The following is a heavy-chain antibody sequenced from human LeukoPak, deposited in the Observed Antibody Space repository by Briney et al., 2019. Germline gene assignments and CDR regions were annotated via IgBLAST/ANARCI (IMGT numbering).Heavy chain of an antibody. V-gene: IGHV3-23*01. D-gene: IGHD3-3*01. Sequence: GGSLRLSCAASGFTFSTYSMNWVRQAPGKGLEWVSAISGSGGSTYYADSVKGRFTISRDNSKNTLYLQMNSLRAEDTAVYYCATDDFWSGYYTGYWGQGALVTVSS. CDR2: ISGSGGST. CDR3: ATDDFWSGYYTGY. CDR1: GFTFSTYS. J-gene: IGHJ4*02.